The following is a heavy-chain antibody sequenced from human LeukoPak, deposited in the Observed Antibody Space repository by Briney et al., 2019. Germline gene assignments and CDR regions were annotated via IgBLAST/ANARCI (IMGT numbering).Heavy chain of an antibody. V-gene: IGHV3-48*03. CDR2: ISSSSITI. D-gene: IGHD5/OR15-5a*01. CDR1: GFTFKNYE. Sequence: PGGSLRLSCAASGFTFKNYEMHWVRQAPGKGLEWLSYISSSSITIYYADSMEGRFTISRDNAKSSLYLQMNSLRAEDTAVYYCARAGYSILSPFDYWGKGTLVTVSS. CDR3: ARAGYSILSPFDY. J-gene: IGHJ4*02.